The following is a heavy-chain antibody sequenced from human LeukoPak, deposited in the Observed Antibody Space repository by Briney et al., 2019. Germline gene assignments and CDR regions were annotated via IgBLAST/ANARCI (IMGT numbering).Heavy chain of an antibody. CDR3: ARAPHDYGGNSGGYYMDV. D-gene: IGHD4-23*01. Sequence: ASVKVSCKASGYTFTGYYMHWVRQAPGQGLEWMGWINPNSGGTSYAQKFQGRVTMTRDTSTSTVYMELSSLRSEDTAVYYCARAPHDYGGNSGGYYMDVWGKGTTVTISS. J-gene: IGHJ6*03. V-gene: IGHV1-2*02. CDR1: GYTFTGYY. CDR2: INPNSGGT.